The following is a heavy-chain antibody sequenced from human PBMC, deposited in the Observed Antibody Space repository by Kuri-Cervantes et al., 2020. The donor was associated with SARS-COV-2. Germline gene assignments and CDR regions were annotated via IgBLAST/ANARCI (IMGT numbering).Heavy chain of an antibody. CDR1: GFTFSNYV. J-gene: IGHJ6*03. CDR2: IWYDGENE. V-gene: IGHV3-33*08. Sequence: GESLKISCVASGFTFSNYVIHWVRQAPGKGLEWVPVIWYDGENEYYAGSVKGRFTISRDNSKNTVSLHMNSLRAEDTAMYYCARGAANYYYMDVWGKGTTVTVSS. CDR3: ARGAANYYYMDV. D-gene: IGHD3-16*01.